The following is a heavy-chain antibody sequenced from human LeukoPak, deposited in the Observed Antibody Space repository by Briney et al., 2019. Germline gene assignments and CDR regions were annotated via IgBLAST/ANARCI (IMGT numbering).Heavy chain of an antibody. J-gene: IGHJ4*02. CDR3: AREGTITAFDY. D-gene: IGHD1-7*01. V-gene: IGHV3-53*01. CDR2: IYSGGRT. Sequence: GGSLRLSCAVSGFTVSSNYMNWVRQAPGKGLEWVSVIYSGGRTYYADSAKGRFTISRDNFKNTLYLQMNSLRVEDTAVYYCAREGTITAFDYWGQGTMVTVSS. CDR1: GFTVSSNY.